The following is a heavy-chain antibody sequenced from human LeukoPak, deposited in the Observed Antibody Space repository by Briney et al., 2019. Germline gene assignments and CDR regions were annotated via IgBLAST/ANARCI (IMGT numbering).Heavy chain of an antibody. D-gene: IGHD3-16*01. CDR3: ASAPRQGSIGGLAY. J-gene: IGHJ4*02. CDR1: GGSISSSTYY. Sequence: SETLSLTCTASGGSISSSTYYWGWIRQPPGQGREWIGAIYYTGTTYYNPSLRSRVTISVDTSKNHFSLNLSSVTAADTALYYCASAPRQGSIGGLAYCGQGTLVTVSS. V-gene: IGHV4-39*02. CDR2: IYYTGTT.